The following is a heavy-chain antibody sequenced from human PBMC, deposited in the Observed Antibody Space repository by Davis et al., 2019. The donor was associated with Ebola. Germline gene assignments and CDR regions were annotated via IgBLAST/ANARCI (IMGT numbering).Heavy chain of an antibody. D-gene: IGHD1-26*01. J-gene: IGHJ3*02. CDR3: AKDTSNIWFDI. Sequence: GGSLRLSCAASGFTFSSNSMNWVRQAPGKGLEWVSTLGTSADTYYADSVKGRLTISRDNSKNTLYLQMNGLRVEDTAIYYCAKDTSNIWFDIWGQGTMVTVSS. CDR1: GFTFSSNS. CDR2: LGTSADT. V-gene: IGHV3-23*01.